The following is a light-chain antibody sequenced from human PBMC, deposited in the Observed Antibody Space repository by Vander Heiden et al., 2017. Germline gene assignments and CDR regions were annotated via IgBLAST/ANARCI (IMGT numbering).Light chain of an antibody. J-gene: IGLJ2*01. CDR1: SSDDGGYNY. V-gene: IGLV2-11*01. Sequence: QSALTQSRQVSGSPGQSVTISCTGTSSDDGGYNYVSWYLPPPGEAPNLLIYDVSSRPSAVPDRFSGSNSATTASLTTSWLQAEDEADYYCFSYAGSYTFVVFGGGTKLTVL. CDR3: FSYAGSYTFVV. CDR2: DVS.